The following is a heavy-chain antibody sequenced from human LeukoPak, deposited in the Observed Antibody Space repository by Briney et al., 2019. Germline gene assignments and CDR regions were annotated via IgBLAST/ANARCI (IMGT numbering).Heavy chain of an antibody. Sequence: GGSLRLSCAASGFTFDDYAMHWVRQAPGKALEWVSLISGDGGSTYYADSVKGRFTISRDNSKNSLYLQMNSLRTEDTALYYCAKDARYSSSWYGGGAFDIWGQGTMVTVSS. CDR3: AKDARYSSSWYGGGAFDI. CDR2: ISGDGGST. V-gene: IGHV3-43*02. J-gene: IGHJ3*02. CDR1: GFTFDDYA. D-gene: IGHD6-13*01.